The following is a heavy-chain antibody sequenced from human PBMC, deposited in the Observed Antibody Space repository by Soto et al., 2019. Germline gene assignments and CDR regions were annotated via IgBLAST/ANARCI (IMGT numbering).Heavy chain of an antibody. CDR3: ARQGFIMGSPTDS. D-gene: IGHD2-8*01. J-gene: IGHJ4*02. CDR2: IYPRDSDT. CDR1: GYSFSTYW. Sequence: PGESLKISCKGSGYSFSTYWIGWVRQMPGKGLEWMGVIYPRDSDTRYSPSFQGQVTISADKSISTAYLQWSSLKASDTGIYYCARQGFIMGSPTDSWGQGTLVTVSS. V-gene: IGHV5-51*01.